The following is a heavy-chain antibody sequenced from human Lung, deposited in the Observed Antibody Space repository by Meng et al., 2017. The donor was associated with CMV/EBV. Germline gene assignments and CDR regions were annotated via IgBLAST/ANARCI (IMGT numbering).Heavy chain of an antibody. CDR1: GFTFSSYW. J-gene: IGHJ6*02. CDR3: ARVFDYDFWSGYYTNGMDV. CDR2: INSDGSST. Sequence: ESXKISXAASGFTFSSYWMHWVRQAPGKGLVWVSRINSDGSSTSYADSVKGRFTISRDNAKNTLYLQMNSLRAEDTAVYYCARVFDYDFWSGYYTNGMDVWGQRTTVTVSS. V-gene: IGHV3-74*01. D-gene: IGHD3-3*01.